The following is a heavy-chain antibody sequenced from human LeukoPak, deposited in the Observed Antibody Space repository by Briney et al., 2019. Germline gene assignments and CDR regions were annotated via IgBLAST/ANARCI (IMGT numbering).Heavy chain of an antibody. CDR1: GFTVSSNY. CDR3: ARPVVTAIPSRYYYYGMDV. D-gene: IGHD2-21*02. CDR2: IYSGGST. Sequence: GGSLRLSCAASGFTVSSNYMSWVRQAPGKGLEWVSVIYSGGSTYYADSVKGRFTISRHNSKNTLYLQMNSLRAEDTAVYYCARPVVTAIPSRYYYYGMDVWGQGTTVTVSS. V-gene: IGHV3-53*04. J-gene: IGHJ6*02.